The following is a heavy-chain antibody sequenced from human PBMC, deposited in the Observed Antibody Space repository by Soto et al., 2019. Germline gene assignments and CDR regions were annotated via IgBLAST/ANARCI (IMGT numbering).Heavy chain of an antibody. J-gene: IGHJ4*02. Sequence: SVKVSCKSSGGTFSSFINYPINWVRQAPGQGLEWMGGIVPNVGTVNYAQKFRGKVTITGDKSTGTAYMELSSLRSEDTALYYCARRDTSGFLRYFDNWGQGTQVTVS. V-gene: IGHV1-69*06. CDR3: ARRDTSGFLRYFDN. D-gene: IGHD3-3*01. CDR1: GGTFSSFINYP. CDR2: IVPNVGTV.